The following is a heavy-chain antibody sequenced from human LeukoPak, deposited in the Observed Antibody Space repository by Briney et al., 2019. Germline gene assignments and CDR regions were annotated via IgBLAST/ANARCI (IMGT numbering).Heavy chain of an antibody. Sequence: SETLSLTCAVSGDSISSSNWWNWVRQPPEKGLEWIGEISPSGSTNYNPSLKSRVTISVDKSKNQFSLNLNSVTAADTAVYYCARDSANGSSWYFDYWGQGTLVTVSS. J-gene: IGHJ4*02. V-gene: IGHV4-4*02. CDR1: GDSISSSNW. D-gene: IGHD6-13*01. CDR3: ARDSANGSSWYFDY. CDR2: ISPSGST.